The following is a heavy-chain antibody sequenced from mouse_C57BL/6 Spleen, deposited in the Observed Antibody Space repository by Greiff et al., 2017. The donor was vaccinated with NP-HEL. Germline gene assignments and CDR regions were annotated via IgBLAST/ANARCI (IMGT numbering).Heavy chain of an antibody. V-gene: IGHV1-82*01. Sequence: QVQLKQSGPELVKPGASVKISCKASGYAFSSSWMNWVKQRPGKGLEWIGRIYPGDGDTNYNGKFKGKATLTADKSSSTAYMQLSSLTSEDSAVYFCARGDQRYYFDYWGQGTTLTVSS. CDR2: IYPGDGDT. J-gene: IGHJ2*01. CDR3: ARGDQRYYFDY. CDR1: GYAFSSSW.